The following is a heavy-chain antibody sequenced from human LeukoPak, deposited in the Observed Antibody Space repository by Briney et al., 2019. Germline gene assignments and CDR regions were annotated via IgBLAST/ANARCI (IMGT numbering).Heavy chain of an antibody. CDR3: ARDRDSSGLRDFDL. D-gene: IGHD3-22*01. Sequence: SETLSLTCTVSGGSISSFYWSWIRQPPGKGLEWIGYIYYSGNTNYNPSLKSRVSISIDTSKNQFSLQLSSVTAADTAVYYCARDRDSSGLRDFDLWGRGTLVTVSA. J-gene: IGHJ2*01. CDR2: IYYSGNT. CDR1: GGSISSFY. V-gene: IGHV4-59*01.